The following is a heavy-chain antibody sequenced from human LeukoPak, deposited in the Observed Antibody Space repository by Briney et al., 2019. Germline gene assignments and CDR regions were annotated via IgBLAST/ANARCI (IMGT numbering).Heavy chain of an antibody. V-gene: IGHV4-59*01. D-gene: IGHD2-2*01. Sequence: TSETLSLTCSVSGGSISSYYWSWIRQPPGKGLEWIGYIYYSGSTNYNPSLKSRVTISVDTSKNQFSLKLSSVTAADTAVYYCARQVPAASSSFDYWGQGTLVTVSS. CDR3: ARQVPAASSSFDY. CDR1: GGSISSYY. CDR2: IYYSGST. J-gene: IGHJ4*02.